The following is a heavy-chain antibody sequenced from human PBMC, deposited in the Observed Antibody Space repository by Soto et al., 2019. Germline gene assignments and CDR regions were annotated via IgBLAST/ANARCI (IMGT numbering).Heavy chain of an antibody. CDR3: ARFYGSAAW. V-gene: IGHV1-3*01. Sequence: QVQLVQSGAEVKKPGASVKVSCKASGYPFSSFAIHWVRQAPGQGLEWMGWINAGNGNSEYSQKFEGRVTITRDTSASTVYMELMSLRLEDTGIFFCARFYGSAAWWGHGTPLTVSS. J-gene: IGHJ4*01. D-gene: IGHD6-25*01. CDR2: INAGNGNS. CDR1: GYPFSSFA.